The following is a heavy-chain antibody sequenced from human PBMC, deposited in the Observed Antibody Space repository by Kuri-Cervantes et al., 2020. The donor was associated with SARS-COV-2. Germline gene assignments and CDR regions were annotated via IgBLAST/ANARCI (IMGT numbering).Heavy chain of an antibody. CDR2: IIPILGIA. CDR1: GGTFSSYT. J-gene: IGHJ4*02. CDR3: ARASSGYDLDIDY. Sequence: SVKVSCKASGGTFSSYTVSWVRQAPGQGLEWMGRIIPILGIANYAQKFQGRVTITADKSTSTAYMELSSLRSEDTAVYYCARASSGYDLDIDYWGQGTLVTVSS. D-gene: IGHD5-12*01. V-gene: IGHV1-69*02.